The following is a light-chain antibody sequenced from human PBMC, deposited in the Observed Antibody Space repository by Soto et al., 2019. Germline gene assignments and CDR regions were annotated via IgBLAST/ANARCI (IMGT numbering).Light chain of an antibody. CDR1: QSVSSSY. CDR2: GAS. Sequence: ERVLTQSPGTLYGSRVEIATLSFSVSQSVSSSYLAWYQQKPGQAPRLLIYGASSRATGIPDRFSGSGSGTDFAFNISMREPEDVGTDFRQQYGRSPITFGQGTRLEIK. V-gene: IGKV3-20*01. CDR3: QQYGRSPIT. J-gene: IGKJ5*01.